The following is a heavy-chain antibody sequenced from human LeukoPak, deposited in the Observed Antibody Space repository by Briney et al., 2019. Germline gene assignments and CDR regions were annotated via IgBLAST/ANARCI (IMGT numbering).Heavy chain of an antibody. Sequence: GSLRPSCAASGFRFSSYAMHWVRQAPGKGLEWVAVIWYDGSNQYYADSVRGRFTISRDNSKNTLHLQMNSLRAEDTAAYYCVKSGPDFGDLPSEYYFDFWGQGTLVTVSS. V-gene: IGHV3-33*06. CDR3: VKSGPDFGDLPSEYYFDF. D-gene: IGHD4-17*01. CDR1: GFRFSSYA. J-gene: IGHJ4*02. CDR2: IWYDGSNQ.